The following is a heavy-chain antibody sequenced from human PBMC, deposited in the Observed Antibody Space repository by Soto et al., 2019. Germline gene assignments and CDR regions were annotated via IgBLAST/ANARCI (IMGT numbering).Heavy chain of an antibody. CDR2: IYYSGST. J-gene: IGHJ4*02. CDR3: ASDSSGGYYFDY. D-gene: IGHD2-15*01. Sequence: PSETLSLTCTVSGGSVSSGSYYWSWIRQPPGKGLEWIGYIYYSGSTNYNPSLKSRVTISVDTSKNQFSLKLSSVTAADTAVYYCASDSSGGYYFDYWGQGTLVTVSS. CDR1: GGSVSSGSYY. V-gene: IGHV4-61*01.